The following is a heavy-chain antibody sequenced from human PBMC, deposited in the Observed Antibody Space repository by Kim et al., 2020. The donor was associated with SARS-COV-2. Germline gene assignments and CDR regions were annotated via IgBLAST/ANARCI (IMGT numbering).Heavy chain of an antibody. CDR3: ARHIGRVVVAATGAFDI. CDR1: GYSFTSYW. V-gene: IGHV5-51*01. Sequence: GESLKISCKGSGYSFTSYWIGWVRQMPGKGLEWMGIIYPGDSDTRYSPSFQGQVTISADKSISTAYLQWSSLKASDTAMYYCARHIGRVVVAATGAFDIWGQGTMVTVSS. D-gene: IGHD2-15*01. J-gene: IGHJ3*02. CDR2: IYPGDSDT.